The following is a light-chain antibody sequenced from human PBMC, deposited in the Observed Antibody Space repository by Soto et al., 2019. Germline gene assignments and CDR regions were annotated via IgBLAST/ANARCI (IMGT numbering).Light chain of an antibody. J-gene: IGKJ2*01. CDR1: QSISTW. Sequence: DIQMTQSPSTLSASVGDRVTITCRASQSISTWLVWYQQKPGKAPKVLIYDASSLQSGVTSRFSGHGSGTDLTLTISSLQPDDSAIYYCQQYKTYTTFGQGTKLEIK. V-gene: IGKV1-5*01. CDR2: DAS. CDR3: QQYKTYTT.